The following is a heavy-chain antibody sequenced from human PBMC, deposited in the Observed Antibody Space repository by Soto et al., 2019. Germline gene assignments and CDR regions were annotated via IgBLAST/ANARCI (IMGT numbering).Heavy chain of an antibody. D-gene: IGHD2-15*01. V-gene: IGHV3-23*01. Sequence: GGSLRLSCAASGFTFSSYAMSWVRQAPGKGLEWVSAISGSGGSTYYADSVKGRFTISRDNSKNTLYLQMNSLRAEDTAVYYCAKGERGKWWSYYYYYYMDVWGKGTTVTVSS. CDR2: ISGSGGST. J-gene: IGHJ6*03. CDR1: GFTFSSYA. CDR3: AKGERGKWWSYYYYYYMDV.